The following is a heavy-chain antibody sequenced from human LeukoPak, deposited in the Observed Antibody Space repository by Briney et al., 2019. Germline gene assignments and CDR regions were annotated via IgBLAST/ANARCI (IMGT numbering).Heavy chain of an antibody. CDR1: GYTFTGYY. CDR3: ARDWGELSLGDY. V-gene: IGHV1-2*02. Sequence: ASVKVSCKASGYTFTGYYMHWVRQAPGQGLEWMGWINPNSGGTNYAQKFQGRVTMTRDTSISTAYMELSRLRSDDTAVYYCARDWGELSLGDYWGQGTLVTVSS. CDR2: INPNSGGT. D-gene: IGHD3-16*02. J-gene: IGHJ4*02.